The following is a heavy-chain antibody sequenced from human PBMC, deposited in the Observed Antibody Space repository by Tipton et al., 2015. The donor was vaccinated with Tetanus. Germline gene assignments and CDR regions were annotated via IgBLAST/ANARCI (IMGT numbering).Heavy chain of an antibody. V-gene: IGHV3-48*02. D-gene: IGHD6-13*01. CDR1: GFTFTTYS. CDR3: ARVRPTSRYSSNWYFDY. J-gene: IGHJ4*02. CDR2: ISSGGTTI. Sequence: SLRLSCAASGFTFTTYSMDWVRQAPGKGLEWLSYISSGGTTIYYADSVKGRFTISRDNAKNSLYLQMNSLRDEDTAVYYCARVRPTSRYSSNWYFDYWGQGTLVTVSS.